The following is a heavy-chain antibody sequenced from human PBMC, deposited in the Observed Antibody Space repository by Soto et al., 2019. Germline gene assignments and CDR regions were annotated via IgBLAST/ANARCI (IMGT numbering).Heavy chain of an antibody. Sequence: QVQLVESGGGVVQPGRSLRLSCAASGLTFNKYGMHWVRQAPGKGLEWVAVIWHDGSNKDYADSVKGRFTVSRDNSKSSLYLLMNSLRAEDTAVYYCATDPGNDEAIDYWGQGTLVTVSS. CDR1: GLTFNKYG. CDR2: IWHDGSNK. V-gene: IGHV3-33*01. J-gene: IGHJ4*02. D-gene: IGHD1-1*01. CDR3: ATDPGNDEAIDY.